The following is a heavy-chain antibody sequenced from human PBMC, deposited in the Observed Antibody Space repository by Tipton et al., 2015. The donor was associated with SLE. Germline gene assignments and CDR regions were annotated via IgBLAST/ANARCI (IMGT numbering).Heavy chain of an antibody. CDR1: GGSISSYY. D-gene: IGHD4-17*01. V-gene: IGHV4-4*07. CDR3: ARDSGPVTVTLGTNVFDI. CDR2: ICPRGST. J-gene: IGHJ3*02. Sequence: TLSLTCTVSGGSISSYYWSWIRQPAGNGLEWIGRICPRGSTNYSPSLKSRVTMSVDTSQNQFSLQLSTVTAADTAVYYCARDSGPVTVTLGTNVFDIRGQATMVTVSS.